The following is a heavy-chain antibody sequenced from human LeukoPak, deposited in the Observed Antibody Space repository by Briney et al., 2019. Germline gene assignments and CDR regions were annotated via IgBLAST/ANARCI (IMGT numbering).Heavy chain of an antibody. J-gene: IGHJ4*02. CDR3: ARKLSSGSYPFDY. CDR2: INWSGGTT. V-gene: IGHV3-20*04. Sequence: GGSLRLSCAASGFSFDDYGMSWVRQAPGKGLEWVSGINWSGGTTGYVDSVRGRFTISRDNAKNSPYLQMNGLRAEGTALYYCARKLSSGSYPFDYWGQGTLVTVSS. D-gene: IGHD1-26*01. CDR1: GFSFDDYG.